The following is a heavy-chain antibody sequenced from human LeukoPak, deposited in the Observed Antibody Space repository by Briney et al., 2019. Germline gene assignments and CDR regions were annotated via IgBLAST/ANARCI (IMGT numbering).Heavy chain of an antibody. D-gene: IGHD6-13*01. CDR1: GGSISSSSYY. Sequence: SETLSLTCTVSGGSISSSSYYWGWIRQPPGKGLEWIGEINHSGSTNYNPSLKSRVTISVDTSKNQFSLKLSSVTAADTAVYYCARGGIAPWWWFDPWGQGTLVTVSS. CDR2: INHSGST. V-gene: IGHV4-39*07. CDR3: ARGGIAPWWWFDP. J-gene: IGHJ5*02.